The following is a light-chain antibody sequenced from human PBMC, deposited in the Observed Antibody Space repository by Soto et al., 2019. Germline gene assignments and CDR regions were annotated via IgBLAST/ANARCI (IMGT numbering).Light chain of an antibody. CDR3: QQYNNWPQT. J-gene: IGKJ1*01. V-gene: IGKV3-15*01. CDR1: QSVSTN. Sequence: VMTQSPATLSVSPWERAALSCRASQSVSTNLAWYQQKPGQPPRLLIYFASTRATGIPARFSGSGSGTEFTLTISSLQSEDFAVYYCQQYNNWPQTFGQGTKVDIK. CDR2: FAS.